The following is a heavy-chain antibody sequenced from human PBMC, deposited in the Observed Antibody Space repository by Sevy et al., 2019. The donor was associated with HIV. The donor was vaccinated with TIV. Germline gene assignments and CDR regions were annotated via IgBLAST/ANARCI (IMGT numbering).Heavy chain of an antibody. J-gene: IGHJ4*02. D-gene: IGHD6-13*01. CDR3: AGDRYRSTWYFY. CDR2: IYSDGNT. V-gene: IGHV3-53*03. Sequence: GGSLRLSCAASEFIVSSNYMTWVRQPPGKGLEWVSSIYSDGNTYYTDSVKVRFTISRDNSKNTLYLQMNTLRAEDTALYYCAGDRYRSTWYFYWGQGTLVTVSS. CDR1: EFIVSSNY.